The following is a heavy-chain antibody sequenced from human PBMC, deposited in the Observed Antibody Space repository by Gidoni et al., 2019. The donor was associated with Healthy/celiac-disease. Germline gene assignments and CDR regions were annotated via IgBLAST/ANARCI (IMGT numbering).Heavy chain of an antibody. J-gene: IGHJ6*02. V-gene: IGHV7-4-1*02. Sequence: QVQLVQSGSELMKPGASVKVSCKASGYTFTSYAMNWVRQAPGQGLEWMGWINTNTGNPTYAQGFTGRFVFSLDTSGSTAYLQISSLKAEDTAVYYWARGEITFLEWLFRRTLPNGMDVWGQGTTVTVSS. CDR1: GYTFTSYA. CDR2: INTNTGNP. D-gene: IGHD3-3*02. CDR3: ARGEITFLEWLFRRTLPNGMDV.